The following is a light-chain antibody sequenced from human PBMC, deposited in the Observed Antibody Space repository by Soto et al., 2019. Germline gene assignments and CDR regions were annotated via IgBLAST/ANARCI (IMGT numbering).Light chain of an antibody. J-gene: IGKJ3*01. Sequence: DIQMTQSPSSVSASVGDRVTITCRASQGIGSWIAWYQQRPGKPPKLLIYAASNLQSGVPSRFSGSGSGTDFTLTISSLQPEDFATYYCQQATGMPPLFTFGPGTKVDIK. CDR1: QGIGSW. CDR3: QQATGMPPLFT. CDR2: AAS. V-gene: IGKV1-12*01.